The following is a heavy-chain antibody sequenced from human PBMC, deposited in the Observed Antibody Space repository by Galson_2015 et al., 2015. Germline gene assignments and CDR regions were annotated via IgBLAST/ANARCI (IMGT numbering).Heavy chain of an antibody. V-gene: IGHV4-30-4*01. CDR3: ARNPVSDAFDI. Sequence: TLSLTCTVSGGSISSGDYYWSWSRRPPGKGLEWIGYIYYSGSTYYNPSLKSRVTISVDTSKNQFSLKLSSVTAADTAVYYCARNPVSDAFDIWGQGTMVTVSS. CDR2: IYYSGST. J-gene: IGHJ3*02. CDR1: GGSISSGDYY. D-gene: IGHD1-14*01.